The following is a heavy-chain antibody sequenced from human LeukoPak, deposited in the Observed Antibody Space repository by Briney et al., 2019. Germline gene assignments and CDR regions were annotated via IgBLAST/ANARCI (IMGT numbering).Heavy chain of an antibody. V-gene: IGHV3-9*01. CDR2: ISWNSGSI. J-gene: IGHJ4*02. CDR1: GFTFDDYA. CDR3: ASTYQKDYYDSSGYHY. Sequence: GGSLRLSCAASGFTFDDYAMHWVRQAPGKGLEWVSGISWNSGSIGYADSVKGRFTISRDNAKNSLYLQMNSLRAEDTAVYYCASTYQKDYYDSSGYHYWGQGTLVTVSS. D-gene: IGHD3-22*01.